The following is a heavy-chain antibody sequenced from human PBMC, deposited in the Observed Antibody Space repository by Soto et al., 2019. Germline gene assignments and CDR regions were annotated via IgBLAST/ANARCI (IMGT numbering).Heavy chain of an antibody. J-gene: IGHJ3*02. CDR2: ISSSSSYI. V-gene: IGHV3-21*01. CDR3: GRAWERTATDAFDI. D-gene: IGHD1-26*01. CDR1: GFTFSSYS. Sequence: EVQLVESGGGLVKPGGSLRLSCAASGFTFSSYSMNWVRQAPGKGLEWVSSISSSSSYIYYADSVKGRFTISRDNAKNSLYLQMNSMRAEDTAVYYCGRAWERTATDAFDIWGQGTMVTVSS.